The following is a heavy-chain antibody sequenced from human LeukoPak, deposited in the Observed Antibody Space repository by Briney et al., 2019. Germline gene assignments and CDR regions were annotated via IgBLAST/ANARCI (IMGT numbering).Heavy chain of an antibody. J-gene: IGHJ4*02. Sequence: ASVKVSCKASGYTFTGYYMHWVRQAPGQGLEWMGWINPNSGGTNYAQKFQGRVTMTRDTSISTAYMELSRLRSDDTAVYYCARDLHYDILTGYNCWGQGTLVTVSS. CDR3: ARDLHYDILTGYNC. CDR1: GYTFTGYY. V-gene: IGHV1-2*02. D-gene: IGHD3-9*01. CDR2: INPNSGGT.